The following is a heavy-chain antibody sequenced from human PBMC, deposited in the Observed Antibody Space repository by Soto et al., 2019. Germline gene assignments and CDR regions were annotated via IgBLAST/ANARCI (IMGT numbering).Heavy chain of an antibody. Sequence: EVQLLESGGGLVQPGGSLRLSCAASGFTFSSYAMSWVRQAPGKGLEWVSAISGSGGSTYYADSVKGRFTISRDNSKNILYLEMTGLRAEDTEVYYCGRDHEDFWCGRFWVAGFYLWGQGTMVNVSS. J-gene: IGHJ3*01. D-gene: IGHD3-3*01. CDR1: GFTFSSYA. V-gene: IGHV3-23*01. CDR2: ISGSGGST. CDR3: GRDHEDFWCGRFWVAGFYL.